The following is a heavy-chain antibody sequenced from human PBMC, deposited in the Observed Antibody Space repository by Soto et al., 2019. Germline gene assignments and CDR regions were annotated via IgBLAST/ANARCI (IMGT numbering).Heavy chain of an antibody. CDR1: GYSFTSYW. CDR2: IYPGDSDT. J-gene: IGHJ4*02. V-gene: IGHV5-51*01. Sequence: GESLKLSCKGSGYSFTSYWIGWVRQMPGKGLEWMGIIYPGDSDTRYSPSFQGQVTISADKSISTAYLQWSSLKASDTAMYYCARPVTEGMATLYFDYWGQGTLVTVSS. CDR3: ARPVTEGMATLYFDY. D-gene: IGHD5-12*01.